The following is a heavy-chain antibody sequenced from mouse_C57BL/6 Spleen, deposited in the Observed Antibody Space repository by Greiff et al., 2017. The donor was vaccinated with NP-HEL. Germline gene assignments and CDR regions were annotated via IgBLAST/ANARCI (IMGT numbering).Heavy chain of an antibody. J-gene: IGHJ4*01. CDR1: GFSLTSYG. CDR2: IWSGGST. D-gene: IGHD5-1-1*01. CDR3: ARGDTSYAMDY. V-gene: IGHV2-2*01. Sequence: VQLQQSGPGLVQPSQCLSITCTVSGFSLTSYGVHWVRQSPGKGLEWLGVIWSGGSTDYNAAFISRLSISKDNSKSQVFFKMNSLQADDTAIYYCARGDTSYAMDYWGQGTSVTVSS.